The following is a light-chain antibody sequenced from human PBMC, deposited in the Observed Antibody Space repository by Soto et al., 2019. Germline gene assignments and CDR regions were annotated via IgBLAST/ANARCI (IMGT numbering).Light chain of an antibody. CDR1: QTISSW. J-gene: IGKJ3*01. CDR3: QHYDSSSGT. CDR2: RAS. Sequence: DIQMTQSPSTLSASVGDRVTITCRASQTISSWLAWYQQKPGKAPKHLIYRASSLESGVPSRFSGRGSGEEFTLTISSLQPDDFATYYCQHYDSSSGTFGPGTEVDIK. V-gene: IGKV1-5*03.